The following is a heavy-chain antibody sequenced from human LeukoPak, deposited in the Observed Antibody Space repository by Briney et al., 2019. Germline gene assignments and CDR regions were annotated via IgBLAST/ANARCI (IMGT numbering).Heavy chain of an antibody. J-gene: IGHJ4*02. CDR3: ARDRRDGYNLLDS. V-gene: IGHV3-7*01. CDR2: IKQDGSEK. Sequence: GGSLRLSCAASGFTFSSYWMSWVRQAPGKGLEWVANIKQDGSEKYYVDSVKGRFTISRDNAKNSLYLQMNSLRAEDTAMYYCARDRRDGYNLLDSWGQGTLVTVSS. CDR1: GFTFSSYW. D-gene: IGHD5-24*01.